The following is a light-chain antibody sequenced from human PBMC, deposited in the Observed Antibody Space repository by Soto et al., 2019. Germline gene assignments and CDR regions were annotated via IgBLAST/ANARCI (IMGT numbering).Light chain of an antibody. CDR3: QQYGSSPWT. CDR2: GAS. Sequence: IGWTHSAATLSFYPGERATLSCRASRSVSSSYLAWYQQKPGQAPRLLIYGASSRATGIPDRFSGSGSGTDFTLTISRLEPEDFAVYYCQQYGSSPWTFGQGAKVDIK. J-gene: IGKJ1*01. V-gene: IGKV3-20*01. CDR1: RSVSSSY.